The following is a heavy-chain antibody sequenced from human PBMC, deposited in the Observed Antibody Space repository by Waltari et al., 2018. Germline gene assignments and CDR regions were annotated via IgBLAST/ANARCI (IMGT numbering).Heavy chain of an antibody. CDR1: GYSFTSYW. V-gene: IGHV5-51*01. Sequence: EVQLVQSGAEVKKPGESLKLSCKGSGYSFTSYWIGWVRQMPGKGLEWMGIIYPGDSDTRYSPSFQGQVTISADKSISTAYLQWSSLKASDTAMYYCARTLGYCSSTSCYPTNYFDYWGQGTLVTVSS. D-gene: IGHD2-2*01. CDR3: ARTLGYCSSTSCYPTNYFDY. J-gene: IGHJ4*02. CDR2: IYPGDSDT.